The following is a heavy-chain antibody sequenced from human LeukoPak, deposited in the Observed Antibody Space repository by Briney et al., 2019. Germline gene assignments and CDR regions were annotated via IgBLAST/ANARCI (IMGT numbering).Heavy chain of an antibody. Sequence: SETLSLTCTVSGGSISSYYWSWIRQPPGKGLEWIGYIYYSGSTNYNPSLKSRVTISVDTSKNQFSLKLSSVTAADTAVYYCARAPVLRYFDWLLGAHFDYWGQGTLVTVSS. V-gene: IGHV4-59*12. CDR2: IYYSGST. CDR1: GGSISSYY. D-gene: IGHD3-9*01. J-gene: IGHJ4*02. CDR3: ARAPVLRYFDWLLGAHFDY.